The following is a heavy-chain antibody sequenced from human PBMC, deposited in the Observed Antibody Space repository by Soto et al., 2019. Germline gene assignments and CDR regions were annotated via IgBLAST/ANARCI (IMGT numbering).Heavy chain of an antibody. V-gene: IGHV3-53*01. CDR1: GFSVSNKY. J-gene: IGHJ4*02. CDR2: IYSGGGT. Sequence: GGSLRLCCAASGFSVSNKYMNWVRQAPGRGLEWVSVIYSGGGTYYAESVKGRFTISRDNSKNTVYLQMNTLRPEDTAMYYCAREGGSYGPFDCWGQGTLVTVSS. D-gene: IGHD3-10*01. CDR3: AREGGSYGPFDC.